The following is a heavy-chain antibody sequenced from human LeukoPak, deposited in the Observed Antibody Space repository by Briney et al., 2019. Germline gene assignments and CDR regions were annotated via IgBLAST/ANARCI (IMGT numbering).Heavy chain of an antibody. D-gene: IGHD1-1*01. V-gene: IGHV4-39*01. CDR3: ARQRLYWRDAFDI. Sequence: SETLSLTCTVSGGSISSSSSYWGWIRQPPGKGLEWIGSIYYSGNTYYNPSLKSRVTISVDSSKNQFSLKLSSVTAADTAVYYCARQRLYWRDAFDIWGQGTMVTVSS. CDR1: GGSISSSSSY. CDR2: IYYSGNT. J-gene: IGHJ3*02.